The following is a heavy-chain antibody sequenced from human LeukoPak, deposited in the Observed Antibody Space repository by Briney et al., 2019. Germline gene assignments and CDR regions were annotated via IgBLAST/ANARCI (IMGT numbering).Heavy chain of an antibody. V-gene: IGHV6-1*01. J-gene: IGHJ4*02. CDR3: ARSGSGGWIDY. D-gene: IGHD6-19*01. CDR1: GDSLSSNSAA. Sequence: SQTLSLTCAFSGDSLSSNSAAWHWLRQSPSRGLEWLGRTYYRSKWYNGYAVFVKSRISVNPDTSKNQFSLQLNSVTPEDTAVYYCARSGSGGWIDYWGQGTLVTVSS. CDR2: TYYRSKWYN.